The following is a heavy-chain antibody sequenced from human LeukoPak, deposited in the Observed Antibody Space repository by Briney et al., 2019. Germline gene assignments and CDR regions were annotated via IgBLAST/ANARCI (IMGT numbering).Heavy chain of an antibody. CDR3: ARAFGTTVTTPEGDYFDY. J-gene: IGHJ4*02. CDR2: FYPEDGET. D-gene: IGHD4-17*01. Sequence: ASVKVSCKVSGYTLTELSMHWVPQAPGKGLEWMGGFYPEDGETIYAQQLQGRVTMREDTSTETAYMELSSLMSDDTAVYYCARAFGTTVTTPEGDYFDYWGQGTLVTVSS. V-gene: IGHV1-24*01. CDR1: GYTLTELS.